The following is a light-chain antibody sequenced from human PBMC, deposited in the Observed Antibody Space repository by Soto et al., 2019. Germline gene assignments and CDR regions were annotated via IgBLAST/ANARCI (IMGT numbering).Light chain of an antibody. Sequence: DIQMTQSPSFLSASVGDRVTITCQASQDISNYLAWYQQKPGKAPKLLIYDASTLQRGVPSRFSGSGSGTEFTFTISSLQPEDIATYYCQQHNSFPLTFGGGTKVEIK. V-gene: IGKV1-9*01. CDR1: QDISNY. J-gene: IGKJ4*01. CDR3: QQHNSFPLT. CDR2: DAS.